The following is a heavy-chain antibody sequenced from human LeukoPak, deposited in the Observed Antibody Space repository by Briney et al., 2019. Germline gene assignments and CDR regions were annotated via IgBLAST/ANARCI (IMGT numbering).Heavy chain of an antibody. J-gene: IGHJ6*03. V-gene: IGHV4-39*01. CDR3: ARQRHSRSSLNFYYYYYMDV. D-gene: IGHD6-6*01. CDR1: GGSISISSYY. CDR2: IYYSGST. Sequence: SETLSLTCTVSGGSISISSYYWGWIRQPPGKGLEWIGSIYYSGSTYYNPSLKSRVTISVDTSKNQFSLKLSSVTAADTAVYYCARQRHSRSSLNFYYYYYMDVWGKGTTVTVSS.